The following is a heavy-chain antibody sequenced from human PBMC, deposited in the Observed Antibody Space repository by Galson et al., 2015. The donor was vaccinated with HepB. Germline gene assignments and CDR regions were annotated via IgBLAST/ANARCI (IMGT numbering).Heavy chain of an antibody. CDR2: ISAYNGNT. CDR1: GYTFTSYG. CDR3: AREKSAAGSGGWFDP. D-gene: IGHD6-13*01. V-gene: IGHV1-18*04. J-gene: IGHJ5*02. Sequence: SVKVSCKASGYTFTSYGISWVRQAPGQGLEWMGWISAYNGNTNYAQKLQGRVTMTTDTSTSTAYMELRSLRSDDTAVYYCAREKSAAGSGGWFDPWGQGTLVTVSS.